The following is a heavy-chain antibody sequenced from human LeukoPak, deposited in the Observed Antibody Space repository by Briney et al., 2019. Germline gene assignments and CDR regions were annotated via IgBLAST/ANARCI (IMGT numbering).Heavy chain of an antibody. CDR3: ARHSYGDYVDY. V-gene: IGHV5-51*01. J-gene: IGHJ4*02. CDR1: GYTFTSYW. CDR2: IYPGDSDT. Sequence: KVSCKASGYTFTSYWIGWVRQMPGKGLEWMGIIYPGDSDTRYSPSFQGQVTISADKSISTAYLQWSSLKASDTAMYYCARHSYGDYVDYWGQGTLVTVSS. D-gene: IGHD4-17*01.